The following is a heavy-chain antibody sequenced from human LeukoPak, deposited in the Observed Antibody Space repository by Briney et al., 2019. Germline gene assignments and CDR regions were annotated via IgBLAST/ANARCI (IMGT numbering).Heavy chain of an antibody. Sequence: PSETLSLTCTVSGASISSKTYYWGWIRQPPGKGLEWIGSIYYNGSAYYNPSLKSRVTISLDTSKNQFSLKLSSVTAADTAVYYCATAMGSLGGGNYFDYWGQGTLVTVSS. J-gene: IGHJ4*02. V-gene: IGHV4-39*07. CDR3: ATAMGSLGGGNYFDY. CDR2: IYYNGSA. D-gene: IGHD3-16*01. CDR1: GASISSKTYY.